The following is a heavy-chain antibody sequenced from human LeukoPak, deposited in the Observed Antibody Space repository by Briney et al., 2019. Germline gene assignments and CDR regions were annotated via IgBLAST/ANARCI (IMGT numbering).Heavy chain of an antibody. V-gene: IGHV3-7*01. CDR3: AREGRGDSTYFDY. Sequence: GGSLRLSCAASEFTFRSYWMSWVRQAPGKGLEWVANIKQDGSEKYYVDSVKGRFTISRDNAKNSLYLQMNSLRVEDTAVCYCAREGRGDSTYFDYWGQGTLVTVSS. D-gene: IGHD4-17*01. CDR2: IKQDGSEK. CDR1: EFTFRSYW. J-gene: IGHJ4*02.